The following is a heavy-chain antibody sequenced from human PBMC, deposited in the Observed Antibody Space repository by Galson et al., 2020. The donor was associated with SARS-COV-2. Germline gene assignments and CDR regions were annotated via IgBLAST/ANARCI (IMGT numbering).Heavy chain of an antibody. Sequence: GGSLRLTCEGSGFTFSNYEINWVRQAPGKGLEWIAYISHSGTNIYYADSVKGRFTISRDNAMNSLYRQMTSLRAEDTAVYYCASPYLAAASFFGAFDIWGLGTVVTVSS. J-gene: IGHJ3*02. CDR3: ASPYLAAASFFGAFDI. CDR1: GFTFSNYE. CDR2: ISHSGTNI. D-gene: IGHD2-15*01. V-gene: IGHV3-48*03.